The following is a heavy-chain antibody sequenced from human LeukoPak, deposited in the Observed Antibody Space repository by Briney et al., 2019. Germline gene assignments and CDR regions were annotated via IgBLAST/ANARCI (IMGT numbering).Heavy chain of an antibody. CDR2: ISAYNGNT. CDR3: ARDGKGRYDFRENDY. CDR1: GYTFTSYY. J-gene: IGHJ4*02. Sequence: GASVKVSCKASGYTFTSYYMHWVRQAPGQGLEWMGWISAYNGNTDYAQNLQGRVTMTTDTSTSTAYMELRSLRSDDTAVYYCARDGKGRYDFRENDYWGQGTLVTVSS. D-gene: IGHD3-3*01. V-gene: IGHV1-18*04.